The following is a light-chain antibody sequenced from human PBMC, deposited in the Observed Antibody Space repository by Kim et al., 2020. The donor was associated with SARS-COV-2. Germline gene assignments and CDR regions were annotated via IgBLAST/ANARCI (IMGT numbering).Light chain of an antibody. CDR1: QSSTTC. CDR3: QQHKTYPLT. CDR2: DAS. Sequence: SASGGGSVTVTCRASQSSTTCLAWYRQRPGKAPELLIYDASSLKSGVPSRCTGSGSGTEFTPTISSLQPDDFATYYCQQHKTYPLTFGGGTKVEI. J-gene: IGKJ4*01. V-gene: IGKV1-5*01.